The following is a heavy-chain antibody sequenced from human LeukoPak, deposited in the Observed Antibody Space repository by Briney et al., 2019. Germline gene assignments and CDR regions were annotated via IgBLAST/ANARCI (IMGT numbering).Heavy chain of an antibody. D-gene: IGHD4-17*01. J-gene: IGHJ4*02. CDR3: ANVPRSTVSY. CDR1: GFSSTTNW. Sequence: GGSLILSCAASGFSSTTNWRHWVRQTPGKRREWVAELNEDGTVKYYVDSVKGRFTISRDNAKNSLYLQMNRLSAEDTGVYFCANVPRSTVSYWGRGTLVTVSS. CDR2: LNEDGTVK. V-gene: IGHV3-7*01.